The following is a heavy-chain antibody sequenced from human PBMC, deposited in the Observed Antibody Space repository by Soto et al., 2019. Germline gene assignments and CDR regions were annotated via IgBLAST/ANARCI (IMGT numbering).Heavy chain of an antibody. J-gene: IGHJ5*02. Sequence: PGGSLRLSCAASGFIFSDYAMTWVRQAPGKGLEWVSVISGSGVSIYYTDSVRGRFTISRDNSKNTLYLQMHSLRPEDTAVYYCAKRPDSSDSSGYQAWGQGIQVTVSS. V-gene: IGHV3-23*01. CDR3: AKRPDSSDSSGYQA. CDR2: ISGSGVSI. CDR1: GFIFSDYA. D-gene: IGHD3-22*01.